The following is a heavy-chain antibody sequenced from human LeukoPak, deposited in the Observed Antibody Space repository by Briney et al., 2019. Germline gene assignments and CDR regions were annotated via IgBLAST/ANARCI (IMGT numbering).Heavy chain of an antibody. CDR1: RFTFSSYS. Sequence: PGGSLRLSCAASRFTFSSYSMNWVRQAPGKGLEWVSYISSSTNTIYYADSVKGRFTISRDNAKNSLYLQMNSLRAEDTAVYYCAKEWYYYGSGSYLKPYYYDYWGQGTLVTVSS. J-gene: IGHJ4*02. CDR3: AKEWYYYGSGSYLKPYYYDY. V-gene: IGHV3-48*01. D-gene: IGHD3-10*01. CDR2: ISSSTNTI.